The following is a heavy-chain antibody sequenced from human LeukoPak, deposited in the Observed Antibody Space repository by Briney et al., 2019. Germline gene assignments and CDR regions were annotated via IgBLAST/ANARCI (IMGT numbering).Heavy chain of an antibody. Sequence: GWSLRLSCPASRLTFSSYAMSWVGQAPCKGLEGVAASSGSGGSTYYADSVKGRFTISRDNSKNTLYLQMNSLRAEDTAVYYCAKDSVIESRYYFDYWGQGTLVTVSS. CDR3: AKDSVIESRYYFDY. CDR1: RLTFSSYA. J-gene: IGHJ4*02. CDR2: SSGSGGST. V-gene: IGHV3-23*01. D-gene: IGHD3-22*01.